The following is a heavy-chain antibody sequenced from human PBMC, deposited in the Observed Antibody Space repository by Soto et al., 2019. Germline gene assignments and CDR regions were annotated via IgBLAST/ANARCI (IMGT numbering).Heavy chain of an antibody. Sequence: EVQLLESGGGLLQPGGSLRLSCAASGFTLSSYAMSWVRQAPGKGLEWVSAISGSGGTTYYADSVKGRFTISRDTSKNTLYLQMNSLRAEDTAVYYCAKVERYYYDSSGYYSSPLFWGQGTLVTVSS. V-gene: IGHV3-23*01. CDR3: AKVERYYYDSSGYYSSPLF. CDR2: ISGSGGTT. J-gene: IGHJ4*02. D-gene: IGHD3-22*01. CDR1: GFTLSSYA.